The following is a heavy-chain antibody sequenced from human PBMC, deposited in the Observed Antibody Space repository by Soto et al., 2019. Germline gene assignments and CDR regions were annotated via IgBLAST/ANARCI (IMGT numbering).Heavy chain of an antibody. V-gene: IGHV4-31*03. Sequence: QVQLQESGPGLVKPSQTLSLTCTVSGGSISSGGYYWSWIRQHPGKGLEWIGYIYYSGSTYYNPSLKSRVTISVDTSKNQFSLKLSSVTAADTAVYYCARLNVHPYCTNGVCYRPYFDYWGQGTLVTVSS. CDR3: ARLNVHPYCTNGVCYRPYFDY. J-gene: IGHJ4*02. CDR1: GGSISSGGYY. D-gene: IGHD2-8*01. CDR2: IYYSGST.